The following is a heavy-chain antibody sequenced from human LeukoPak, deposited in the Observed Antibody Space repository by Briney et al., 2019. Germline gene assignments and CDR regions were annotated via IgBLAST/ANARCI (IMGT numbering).Heavy chain of an antibody. CDR3: TTTIFSYFDY. V-gene: IGHV3-30*03. D-gene: IGHD3-9*01. CDR1: GFTFSSYG. Sequence: PGGSLRLSCAASGFTFSSYGMHWVRQAPGKGLEWVAVISYDGSNKYYADSVKGRFTISRDNSKNTLYLQMNSLRAEDTAVYYCTTTIFSYFDYWGQGTLVTVSS. J-gene: IGHJ4*02. CDR2: ISYDGSNK.